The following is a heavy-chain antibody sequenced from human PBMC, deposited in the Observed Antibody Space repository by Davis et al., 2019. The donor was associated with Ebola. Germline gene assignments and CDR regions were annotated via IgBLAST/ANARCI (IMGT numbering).Heavy chain of an antibody. CDR2: INPHNDGT. J-gene: IGHJ3*02. V-gene: IGHV1-2*02. D-gene: IGHD6-19*01. Sequence: ASVKVSCKASGYTFTDYYLHWVRQAPGQGLEWMAWINPHNDGTDYAQKSQGRVTVTRDTSINTAYMELSSLTSDDTAVYYCARPAEVAGDDAFDIWGQGTMVTVSS. CDR1: GYTFTDYY. CDR3: ARPAEVAGDDAFDI.